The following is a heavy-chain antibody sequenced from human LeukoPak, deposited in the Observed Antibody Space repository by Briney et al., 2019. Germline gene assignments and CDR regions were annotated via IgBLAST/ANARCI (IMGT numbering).Heavy chain of an antibody. CDR3: ARGGGYSSGWELFDY. V-gene: IGHV4-61*01. D-gene: IGHD6-19*01. CDR2: IYYSGST. CDR1: GGSVSSGSYE. J-gene: IGHJ4*02. Sequence: TLSLTCTITGGSVSSGSYEWSSIRPPPGKRLEWIGYIYYSGSTNYNPSLKSRVTISVDTSKNQFSLKLSSVTAADTAVYYCARGGGYSSGWELFDYWGQGTLVTVSS.